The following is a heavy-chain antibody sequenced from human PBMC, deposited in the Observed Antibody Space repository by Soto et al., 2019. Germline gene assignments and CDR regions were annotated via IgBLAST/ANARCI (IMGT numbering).Heavy chain of an antibody. J-gene: IGHJ3*02. Sequence: PGGSLRLSCAASGFTFSSYAMSWVRQAPGKGLEWVSAISGSGGSTYYADSVKGRFTISRNNSKNTLYLQMNSLRAEDTAVYYCANLPCVVGADPGFDIWGQGTMVTVSS. V-gene: IGHV3-23*01. CDR3: ANLPCVVGADPGFDI. D-gene: IGHD1-26*01. CDR1: GFTFSSYA. CDR2: ISGSGGST.